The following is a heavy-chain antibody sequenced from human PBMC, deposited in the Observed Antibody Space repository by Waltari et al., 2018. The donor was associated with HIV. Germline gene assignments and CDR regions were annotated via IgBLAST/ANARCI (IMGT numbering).Heavy chain of an antibody. V-gene: IGHV1-8*01. CDR3: ARGGSASMDV. CDR2: MSLNSGNT. CDR1: GYAFATYD. J-gene: IGHJ6*02. Sequence: QVQLVQSGAEVKKPGASVKVSCKASGYAFATYDVNWVRQATGQGPEWMGWMSLNSGNTVYAQEFQGRGTMTRDTSISTVYMELSSLTSEDTAVYYCARGGSASMDVWGQGTTVTVSS.